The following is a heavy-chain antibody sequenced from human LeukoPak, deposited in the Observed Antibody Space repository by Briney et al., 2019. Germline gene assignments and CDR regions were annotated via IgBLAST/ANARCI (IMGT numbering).Heavy chain of an antibody. CDR2: ISGSGGST. Sequence: GSLRLSCAASGFTFSSYAMSWVRQAAGKGLEWVSSISGSGGSTYYADSVKGRFTISRDNSKSTLYLQMNSLRAEDTDVYYCAKGGIVVVPAAISAYYFDYWGQGTLVTVSS. CDR3: AKGGIVVVPAAISAYYFDY. J-gene: IGHJ4*02. CDR1: GFTFSSYA. D-gene: IGHD2-2*01. V-gene: IGHV3-23*01.